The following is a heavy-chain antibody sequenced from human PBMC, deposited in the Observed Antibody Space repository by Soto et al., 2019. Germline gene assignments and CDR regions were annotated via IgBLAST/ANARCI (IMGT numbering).Heavy chain of an antibody. CDR2: IWYDGSNK. J-gene: IGHJ6*02. Sequence: QVQLVESGGGVVQPGRSLRLSCAASGFTFSSYGMHWVRQAPGKGLEWVAVIWYDGSNKYYADSVKGRFTISRDNSKNTLYLQMNSLRAEDTAVYYCARDMDSGPYYYYYGMDVWGQGTTVTVSS. D-gene: IGHD3-10*01. CDR1: GFTFSSYG. V-gene: IGHV3-33*01. CDR3: ARDMDSGPYYYYYGMDV.